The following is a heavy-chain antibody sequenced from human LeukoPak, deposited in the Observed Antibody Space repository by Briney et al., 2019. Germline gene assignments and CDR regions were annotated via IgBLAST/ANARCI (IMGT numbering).Heavy chain of an antibody. CDR2: IKSKTDGGTT. D-gene: IGHD1-26*01. CDR3: IRGAASGSYYGFDV. J-gene: IGHJ6*02. Sequence: GGSLRLSCAASGFTFSNAWMNWVRQAPGKGLEWVGRIKSKTDGGTTDYAAPVKGRFTISRDDSKNTLYLQMNSLKTEDTAVYYCIRGAASGSYYGFDVWGQGATVTVSS. CDR1: GFTFSNAW. V-gene: IGHV3-15*07.